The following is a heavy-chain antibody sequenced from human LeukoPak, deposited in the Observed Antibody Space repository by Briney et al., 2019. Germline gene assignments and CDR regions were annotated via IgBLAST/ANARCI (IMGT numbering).Heavy chain of an antibody. CDR3: ARDPSYYYGSGRRRTDNWFDP. J-gene: IGHJ5*02. V-gene: IGHV3-33*01. Sequence: GGSLRLSCAASGFTLSSYGMHWVRQAPGKGLEWVAVIWYDGSNKYYADSVKGRFTISRDNSKNTLYLQMNSLRAEDTAVYYCARDPSYYYGSGRRRTDNWFDPWGQGTLVTVSS. CDR1: GFTLSSYG. D-gene: IGHD3-10*01. CDR2: IWYDGSNK.